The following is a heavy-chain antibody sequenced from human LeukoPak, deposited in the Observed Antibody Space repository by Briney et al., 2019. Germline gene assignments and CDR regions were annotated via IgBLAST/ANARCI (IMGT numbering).Heavy chain of an antibody. J-gene: IGHJ4*02. Sequence: RRASVKVSCKASGYTFTGYYMHWVRQAPGQGLEWMGWINPNSGGTNYAQKFQGWDTMTRDTSISTAYMELSRLRSDDTAVYYCARGRSATPPVDYWGQGTLVTVSS. V-gene: IGHV1-2*04. CDR3: ARGRSATPPVDY. CDR1: GYTFTGYY. D-gene: IGHD3-10*01. CDR2: INPNSGGT.